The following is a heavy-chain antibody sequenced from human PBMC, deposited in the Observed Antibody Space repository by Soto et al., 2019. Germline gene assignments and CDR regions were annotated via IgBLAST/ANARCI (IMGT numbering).Heavy chain of an antibody. J-gene: IGHJ6*02. CDR3: ARVFPFHYYGSGSYEYYGMDV. D-gene: IGHD3-10*01. CDR1: GYTFTSCG. V-gene: IGHV1-18*01. Sequence: ASVKVSCKASGYTFTSCGISWVRQAPGQGLEWMGWISAYNGNTNYAQKLQGRVTMTTDTSTSTAYMELRSLRSDDTAVYYCARVFPFHYYGSGSYEYYGMDVWGQGTTVTVSS. CDR2: ISAYNGNT.